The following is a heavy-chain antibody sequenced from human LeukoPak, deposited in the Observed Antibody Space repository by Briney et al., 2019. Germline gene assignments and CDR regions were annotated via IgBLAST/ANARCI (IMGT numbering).Heavy chain of an antibody. CDR2: IKQDATER. Sequence: GGSLRLSWAASGFTFDLYWMSWGRQAPGKGLEWVANIKQDATERYYVDSVKGRFTISRDNAKNSLYLQMNSLRAEDTAVYYCARNRFMNITVVVPFDYWGQGTLVTVSS. J-gene: IGHJ4*02. CDR3: ARNRFMNITVVVPFDY. V-gene: IGHV3-7*01. D-gene: IGHD3-22*01. CDR1: GFTFDLYW.